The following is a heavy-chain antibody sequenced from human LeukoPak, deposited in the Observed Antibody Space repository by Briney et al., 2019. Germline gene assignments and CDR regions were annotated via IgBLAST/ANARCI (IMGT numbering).Heavy chain of an antibody. CDR1: GVSITNSD. D-gene: IGHD3-22*01. CDR3: ARGNYDSTGYYYMGDTLDI. CDR2: IYISGST. Sequence: SETLSVTCTVSGVSITNSDWNWIRQPAGKGLEWIGHIYISGSTNYNPSRHGRVTTPVVTSKNQFSLKVNSVTAADTAVYYGARGNYDSTGYYYMGDTLDIWGQGTMVTVSS. V-gene: IGHV4-4*07. J-gene: IGHJ3*02.